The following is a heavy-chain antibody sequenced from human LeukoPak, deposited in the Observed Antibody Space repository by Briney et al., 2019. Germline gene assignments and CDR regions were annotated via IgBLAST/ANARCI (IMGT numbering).Heavy chain of an antibody. V-gene: IGHV3-15*01. CDR2: IKSKTDGGTT. CDR1: GFTFSNAW. J-gene: IGHJ4*02. CDR3: ITGGGSGWYLEY. D-gene: IGHD6-19*01. Sequence: GGSLRLSCAASGFTFSNAWMSWVRQAPGKGLEWVGRIKSKTDGGTTDCAAPVKGRFTISRDDSKNPLYLQMNSLKTEDTAVYYCITGGGSGWYLEYWGQGTLVTVSS.